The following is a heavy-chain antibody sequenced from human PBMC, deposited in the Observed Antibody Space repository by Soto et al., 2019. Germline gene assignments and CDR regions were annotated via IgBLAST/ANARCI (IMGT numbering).Heavy chain of an antibody. CDR3: AKNKATRLDYYYAMDV. V-gene: IGHV3-33*06. Sequence: GGSLRLSCAASGFSFSDYAMSWVRQAPGKGLEWVSVIWHDGSNKYYADSVKGRFTISRDNSDNTVYLQMNSLRAEDTAVYYRAKNKATRLDYYYAMDVWGQGTTVTVSS. D-gene: IGHD5-12*01. CDR2: IWHDGSNK. J-gene: IGHJ6*02. CDR1: GFSFSDYA.